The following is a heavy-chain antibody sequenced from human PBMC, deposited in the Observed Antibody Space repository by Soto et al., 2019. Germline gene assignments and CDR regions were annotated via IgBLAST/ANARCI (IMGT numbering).Heavy chain of an antibody. Sequence: EVQLVATGGDLVQPGGSLRLYCAASGFTFRRHWMSWVRQSPGKGLEWVANIRQDGNEEQYLDSVKGRFTLSRDNAKNTLDLQQNGLRGKGTGVYQCAKAEGYSFDIRGHRTMVTGCS. J-gene: IGHJ3*02. V-gene: IGHV3-7*01. CDR3: AKAEGYSFDI. CDR2: IRQDGNEE. CDR1: GFTFRRHW. D-gene: IGHD1-1*01.